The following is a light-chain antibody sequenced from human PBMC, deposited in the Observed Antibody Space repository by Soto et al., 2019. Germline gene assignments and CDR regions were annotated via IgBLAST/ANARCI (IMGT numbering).Light chain of an antibody. V-gene: IGKV3-20*01. Sequence: IVRTPFAWAHSVAPCGRPILSFKPSQSVSSNYLGWYQQKPGQAPRLLLYAVSSRATGIPDRFSGSGSGTDFNLTISRLEPGDFAVYYCQQYGSETNAFGQGTRLEIK. CDR3: QQYGSETNA. CDR1: QSVSSNY. CDR2: AVS. J-gene: IGKJ5*01.